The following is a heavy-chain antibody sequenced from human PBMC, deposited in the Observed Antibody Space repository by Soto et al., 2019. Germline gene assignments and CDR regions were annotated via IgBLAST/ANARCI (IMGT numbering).Heavy chain of an antibody. Sequence: GASVKVSCKASGCSFTSYGISWVRQAPGQGLEWMGWISAYNGNTKYIQKLQGRVTMTTDTSTSTAYMELRSLTSDDTAVYYCAKETEGFGVVSMGVWGQGTTVTVSS. CDR1: GCSFTSYG. J-gene: IGHJ6*02. CDR2: ISAYNGNT. D-gene: IGHD3-3*01. V-gene: IGHV1-18*01. CDR3: AKETEGFGVVSMGV.